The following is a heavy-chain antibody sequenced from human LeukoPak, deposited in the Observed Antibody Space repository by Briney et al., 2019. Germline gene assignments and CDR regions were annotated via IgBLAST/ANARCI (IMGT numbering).Heavy chain of an antibody. V-gene: IGHV4-39*01. CDR3: ARGAMVRGVLFDY. J-gene: IGHJ4*02. CDR2: IYYSGST. CDR1: GGSISSSSYY. D-gene: IGHD3-10*01. Sequence: PSETLSLTCTVSGGSISSSSYYWGWIRQPPGKGLEWIGSIYYSGSTYYNPSLKSRVTISVDTSKNQFSLKLSSVTAADTAVYYCARGAMVRGVLFDYWGQGTLVTVSS.